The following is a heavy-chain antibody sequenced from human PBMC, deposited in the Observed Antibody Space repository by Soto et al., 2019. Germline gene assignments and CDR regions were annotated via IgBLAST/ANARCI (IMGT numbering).Heavy chain of an antibody. CDR3: AKVGGDYDFWSGRGYFDY. V-gene: IGHV3-23*01. J-gene: IGHJ4*02. D-gene: IGHD3-3*01. CDR2: ISGSGGST. CDR1: GFTFSSYA. Sequence: PGGSLRLSCAASGFTFSSYAMSWVRQAPGKGLEWVSAISGSGGSTYYADSVKGRFTISRDNSKNTLYLQMNSLRAEDTAVYYCAKVGGDYDFWSGRGYFDYWGQGTLVTVSS.